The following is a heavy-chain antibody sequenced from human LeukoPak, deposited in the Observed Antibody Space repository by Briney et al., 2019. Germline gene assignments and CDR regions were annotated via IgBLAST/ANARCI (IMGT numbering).Heavy chain of an antibody. D-gene: IGHD3-10*01. V-gene: IGHV3-7*04. CDR2: IKQDGSEK. CDR1: GDSISNSHW. CDR3: ARGFGGFDY. J-gene: IGHJ4*02. Sequence: ETLSLTCAVSGDSISNSHWWSWVRQPPGKGLEWVANIKQDGSEKYFVDSVKGRFTISRDNAKNSLYLQMNSLRAEDTAVYYCARGFGGFDYWGQGTLVTVSS.